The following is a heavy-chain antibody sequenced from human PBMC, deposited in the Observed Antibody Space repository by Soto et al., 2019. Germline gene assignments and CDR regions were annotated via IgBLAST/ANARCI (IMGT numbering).Heavy chain of an antibody. D-gene: IGHD1-7*01. CDR2: ISYDGSNK. Sequence: QVQLVESGGGVVQPGRSLRLSCAASGFTFSSYAMHWVRQAPGQGLEWVALISYDGSNKYYADSVKGRFTISRDNSKNTLYLQMNSLRPEDTAVYHCARDQGGTTLYYHGMDVWGQGNTVTVSS. CDR3: ARDQGGTTLYYHGMDV. J-gene: IGHJ6*02. V-gene: IGHV3-30-3*01. CDR1: GFTFSSYA.